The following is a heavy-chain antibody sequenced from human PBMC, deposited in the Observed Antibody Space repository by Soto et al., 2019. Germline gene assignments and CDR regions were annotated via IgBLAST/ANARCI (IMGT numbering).Heavy chain of an antibody. CDR3: ARSITNMVATFYFDY. D-gene: IGHD5-12*01. J-gene: IGHJ4*02. Sequence: ASVKVSCKASGGTFSSYAISWVRQAPGQGLEWMGWIIPNCGGTNYAQKFQGRVTMTRDTSISTAYMELSRLRSDDTAVYYCARSITNMVATFYFDYWGQGTLVTVSS. CDR1: GGTFSSYA. CDR2: IIPNCGGT. V-gene: IGHV1-2*02.